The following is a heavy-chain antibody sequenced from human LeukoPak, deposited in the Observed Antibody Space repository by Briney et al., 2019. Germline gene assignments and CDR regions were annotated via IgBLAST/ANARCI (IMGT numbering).Heavy chain of an antibody. CDR1: GYTFTSYG. Sequence: ASVEVSCKASGYTFTSYGISWVRQAPGQGLERMGWISAYNGNTNYAQKLQGRVTMTTDTSTSTAYMELRSLRSDDTAVYYCARDETLLGYCSSTSCYYFDYWGQGTLVTVSS. CDR2: ISAYNGNT. CDR3: ARDETLLGYCSSTSCYYFDY. D-gene: IGHD2-2*01. J-gene: IGHJ4*02. V-gene: IGHV1-18*01.